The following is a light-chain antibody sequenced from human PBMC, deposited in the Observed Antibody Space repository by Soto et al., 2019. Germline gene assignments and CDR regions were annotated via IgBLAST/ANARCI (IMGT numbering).Light chain of an antibody. CDR1: QTLSSRH. CDR3: QQYNNWPRT. J-gene: IGKJ1*01. CDR2: GAT. Sequence: VLTQSPGTLSLSPGERATLSCRASQTLSSRHLAWYQQKPGQAPRLLIHGATTRATGIPARFSGSGSGTEFTLTISSLQSEDFAVYYCQQYNNWPRTFGQGTKVDIK. V-gene: IGKV3-15*01.